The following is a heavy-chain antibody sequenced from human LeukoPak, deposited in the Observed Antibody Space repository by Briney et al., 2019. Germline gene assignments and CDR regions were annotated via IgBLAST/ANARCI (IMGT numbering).Heavy chain of an antibody. Sequence: GGSLRLSCAASGFTFRSYIMNWVRQAPGKGLEWVSSISSSSNYIYYADSVKGRFTISRDNAENSLYLQMNSLRAEDTAVYYCARGHYYGMDVWGKGTTVTISS. V-gene: IGHV3-21*01. D-gene: IGHD3-10*01. CDR2: ISSSSNYI. CDR3: ARGHYYGMDV. CDR1: GFTFRSYI. J-gene: IGHJ6*04.